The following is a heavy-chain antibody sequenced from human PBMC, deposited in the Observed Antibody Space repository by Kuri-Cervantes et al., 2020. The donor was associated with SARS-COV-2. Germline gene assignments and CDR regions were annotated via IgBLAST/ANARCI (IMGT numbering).Heavy chain of an antibody. Sequence: GGSLRLSCAASGFTFDDYAMHWVRQAPGKGLEWVAVISYDGSNEYYADSVKGRFTISRDNSKNTLYLQMNGLRAEDTAVYYCARARSGYSTLDYWGQGTLVTVSS. CDR1: GFTFDDYA. D-gene: IGHD3-22*01. J-gene: IGHJ4*02. CDR3: ARARSGYSTLDY. CDR2: ISYDGSNE. V-gene: IGHV3-30*01.